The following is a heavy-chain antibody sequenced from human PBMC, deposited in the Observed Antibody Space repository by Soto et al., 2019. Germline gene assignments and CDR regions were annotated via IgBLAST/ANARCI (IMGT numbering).Heavy chain of an antibody. J-gene: IGHJ3*02. Sequence: SETLSLTCSVSGASVSSGSHYWSWIRQSPGKGLEWIGFIYYSGSTNYNPSLKSRVTISVDTSKNQFSLKLSSVTAADTAVYYSARSLNLVRPVIMIDAFDIWGQGTMVTVSS. V-gene: IGHV4-61*01. D-gene: IGHD3-10*01. CDR3: ARSLNLVRPVIMIDAFDI. CDR2: IYYSGST. CDR1: GASVSSGSHY.